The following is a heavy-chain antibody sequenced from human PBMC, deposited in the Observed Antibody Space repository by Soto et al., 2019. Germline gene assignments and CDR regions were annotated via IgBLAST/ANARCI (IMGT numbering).Heavy chain of an antibody. V-gene: IGHV3-21*01. Sequence: PGGSLRLSCAASGFTFSSYSMNWVRQAPGKGLEWVSSISSSSSYIYYADSVKGRFTISRDNAKNSLYLQMDSLRAEDTAVYYCVPMGAYCSSTSCPQHWGQGNLVTVSS. CDR2: ISSSSSYI. D-gene: IGHD2-2*01. CDR1: GFTFSSYS. J-gene: IGHJ1*01. CDR3: VPMGAYCSSTSCPQH.